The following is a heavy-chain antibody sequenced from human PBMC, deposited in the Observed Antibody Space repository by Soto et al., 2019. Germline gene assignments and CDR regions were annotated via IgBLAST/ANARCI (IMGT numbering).Heavy chain of an antibody. J-gene: IGHJ4*02. D-gene: IGHD2-15*01. V-gene: IGHV4-39*01. CDR1: GGSISSHYYY. Sequence: QLQLQESDPGLVKPSETLSLTCTVSGGSISSHYYYWGCIRQSPGKGLDWIGNIYYSGTTYYNLSLKSRVTISVDTSKNQFSLDLSSVTAADTALYYCAGRRGGLVGVADWGQGTLVTVSS. CDR2: IYYSGTT. CDR3: AGRRGGLVGVAD.